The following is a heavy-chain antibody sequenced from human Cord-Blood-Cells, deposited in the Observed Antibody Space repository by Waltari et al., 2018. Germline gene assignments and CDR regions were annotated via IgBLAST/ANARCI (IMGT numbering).Heavy chain of an antibody. J-gene: IGHJ6*02. CDR1: GGSISSGAYY. V-gene: IGHV4-30-4*08. Sequence: QVQLQESGPGLVKPSQTLSLTCTVSGGSISSGAYYWSWIRQPPGKGLEWIGYIYYSGSTYYNPSLKSRVTISVDTSKNQFSLKLSSVTAADTAVYYCARDKPYSSSSRYGMDVWGQGTTVTVSS. CDR2: IYYSGST. D-gene: IGHD6-6*01. CDR3: ARDKPYSSSSRYGMDV.